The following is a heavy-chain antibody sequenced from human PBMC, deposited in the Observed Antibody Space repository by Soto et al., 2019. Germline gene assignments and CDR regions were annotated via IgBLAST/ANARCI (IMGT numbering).Heavy chain of an antibody. D-gene: IGHD6-13*01. Sequence: ASVKVSCKASGYTFTGYYMHWVRQAPGQGLEWMGWINPNSGGTNYAQKFQGWVTMTRDTSISTAYMELSRLRSDDTAVYYCARLAAPRTYYYYYYGMDVWGQGTTVTVS. J-gene: IGHJ6*02. V-gene: IGHV1-2*04. CDR1: GYTFTGYY. CDR3: ARLAAPRTYYYYYYGMDV. CDR2: INPNSGGT.